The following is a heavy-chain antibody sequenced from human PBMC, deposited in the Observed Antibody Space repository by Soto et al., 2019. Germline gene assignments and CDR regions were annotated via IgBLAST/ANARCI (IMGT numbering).Heavy chain of an antibody. J-gene: IGHJ5*02. CDR1: CGSVISASYY. CDR2: IYYSGST. Sequence: SETLSLTCTVSCGSVISASYYWSWIRQPPGKALEWIGFIYYSGSTNYNPSLKSRVTISLDTSKNQFSLRLNSVTAADTAVYYCVRGPPPNWFDPWGRGTLVTVSS. CDR3: VRGPPPNWFDP. V-gene: IGHV4-61*01.